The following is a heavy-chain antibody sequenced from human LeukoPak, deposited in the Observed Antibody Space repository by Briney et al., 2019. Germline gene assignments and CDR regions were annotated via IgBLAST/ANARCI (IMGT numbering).Heavy chain of an antibody. CDR1: GYTFTSYG. CDR3: AREFIRDYCSSTSCYYYYYYGMDV. J-gene: IGHJ6*02. CDR2: ISAYNGNT. V-gene: IGHV1-18*01. Sequence: ASVKVSCKASGYTFTSYGISWVRQAPGQGLEWMGWISAYNGNTNYAQKLQGRVTMTTDTSTSTAYMELRGLRSDDTAVYYCAREFIRDYCSSTSCYYYYYYGMDVWGQGTTVTVSS. D-gene: IGHD2-2*01.